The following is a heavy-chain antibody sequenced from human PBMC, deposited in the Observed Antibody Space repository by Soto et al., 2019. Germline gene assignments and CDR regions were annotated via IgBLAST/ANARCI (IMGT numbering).Heavy chain of an antibody. J-gene: IGHJ6*03. V-gene: IGHV3-23*01. CDR3: AKDQDSSSPYYYYMDV. D-gene: IGHD6-6*01. Sequence: EVQLLESGGGLVQPGGSLRLSCAASGFIFSSYAMSWVRQAPGKGLEWVSGISGSGGRKYYADSVKGRFTISRDNSKNTLYLQMNSPRAEDTALYYCAKDQDSSSPYYYYMDVWGKGTTVTVSS. CDR2: ISGSGGRK. CDR1: GFIFSSYA.